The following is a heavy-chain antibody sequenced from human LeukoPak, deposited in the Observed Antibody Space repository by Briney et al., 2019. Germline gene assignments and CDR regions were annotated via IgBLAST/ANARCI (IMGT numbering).Heavy chain of an antibody. CDR2: IYTSGST. CDR3: ARGRYYDSSGYYGNHFDY. Sequence: SETLSLTCTVSGSSISSYYWSWIRQPAGKGLEWIGRIYTSGSTNYNPSLKSRVTMSVDTSKNQFSLKLSSVTAAETAVYYCARGRYYDSSGYYGNHFDYWRQGTLVTVSS. V-gene: IGHV4-4*07. CDR1: GSSISSYY. J-gene: IGHJ4*02. D-gene: IGHD3-22*01.